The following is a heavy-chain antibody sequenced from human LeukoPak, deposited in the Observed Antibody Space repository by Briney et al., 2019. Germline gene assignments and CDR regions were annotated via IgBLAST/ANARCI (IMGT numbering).Heavy chain of an antibody. J-gene: IGHJ4*02. Sequence: ASETLSLTCAVYGGSFSGYYWSWIRQPPGKGLEWIGEINHSGSTNYNPSLKSRVTISVDTSKNQFSLKLSSVTAADTAVYYCARGPSVVDFDYRGQGTLVTVSS. CDR3: ARGPSVVDFDY. V-gene: IGHV4-34*01. D-gene: IGHD4-23*01. CDR2: INHSGST. CDR1: GGSFSGYY.